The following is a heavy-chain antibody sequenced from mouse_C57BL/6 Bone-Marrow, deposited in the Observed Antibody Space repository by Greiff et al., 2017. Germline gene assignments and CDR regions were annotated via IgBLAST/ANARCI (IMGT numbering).Heavy chain of an antibody. Sequence: VQLQQSGAELVRPGASVKLSCTASGFNIKDDYMHWVKQRPEQGLEWIGWIDPENGDTEYASKFQGKATITADTSSNTAYLQLSSLTSEDTAVYYCTTYSNPDYAMDDWGQGTSVTVSS. CDR2: IDPENGDT. J-gene: IGHJ4*01. V-gene: IGHV14-4*01. D-gene: IGHD2-5*01. CDR1: GFNIKDDY. CDR3: TTYSNPDYAMDD.